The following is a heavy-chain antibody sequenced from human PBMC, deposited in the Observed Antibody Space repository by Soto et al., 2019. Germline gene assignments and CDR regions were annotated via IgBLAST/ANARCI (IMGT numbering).Heavy chain of an antibody. V-gene: IGHV1-69*01. D-gene: IGHD6-13*01. J-gene: IGHJ6*02. CDR3: ARDRGYSRSWAVSPPTIYYYYGMDV. Sequence: QVQLVQSGAEVKKPGSSVKVSCKASGGTFSSYAISWVRQAPGQGLEWMGGLIPIFGTANYAQKFQGRVTITADESTCTAYMERSSLRSEDTAVYYCARDRGYSRSWAVSPPTIYYYYGMDVWGQGTTVTVSS. CDR2: LIPIFGTA. CDR1: GGTFSSYA.